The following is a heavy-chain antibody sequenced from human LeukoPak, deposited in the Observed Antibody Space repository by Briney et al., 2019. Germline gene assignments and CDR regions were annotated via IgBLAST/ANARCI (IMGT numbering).Heavy chain of an antibody. Sequence: GGSLRLSCAASGFTFSSYSMNWVRQAPGKGLEWVSSISSSSSYIYYADSVKGRFTISRDNAKNSLYLQMNSLRAEDTAEYYCARVSDSGWYKDAFDIWGQGTMVTVSS. CDR3: ARVSDSGWYKDAFDI. J-gene: IGHJ3*02. CDR1: GFTFSSYS. D-gene: IGHD6-19*01. CDR2: ISSSSSYI. V-gene: IGHV3-21*01.